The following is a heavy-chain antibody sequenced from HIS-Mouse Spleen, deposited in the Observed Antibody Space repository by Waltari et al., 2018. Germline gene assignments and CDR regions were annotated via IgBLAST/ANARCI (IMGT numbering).Heavy chain of an antibody. D-gene: IGHD7-27*01. Sequence: QLPLQESGPGLVKPSATLSLTCTVSGGSISSSSYYWGWIRQPPGKGLEWIGSIYYSGSTYYNPSLKSRVTISVDTSKNQFSLKLSSVTAADTAVYYCARDERTGDYYYGMDVWGQGTTVTVSS. CDR1: GGSISSSSYY. CDR2: IYYSGST. J-gene: IGHJ6*02. CDR3: ARDERTGDYYYGMDV. V-gene: IGHV4-39*07.